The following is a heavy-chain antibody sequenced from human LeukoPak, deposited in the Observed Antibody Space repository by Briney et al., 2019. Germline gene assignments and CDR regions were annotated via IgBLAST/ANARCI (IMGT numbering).Heavy chain of an antibody. Sequence: PGGSLRLSCAASGFTVSSNCMSWVCQAPGKGLEWVSLIYSGGSTYYADSVKGRFTISRDNSKNTLYLQMNSLRAEDTAVYYCARDSGGSSGFYSHDYWGQGTLVTVSS. CDR1: GFTVSSNC. J-gene: IGHJ4*02. V-gene: IGHV3-66*01. D-gene: IGHD3-22*01. CDR3: ARDSGGSSGFYSHDY. CDR2: IYSGGST.